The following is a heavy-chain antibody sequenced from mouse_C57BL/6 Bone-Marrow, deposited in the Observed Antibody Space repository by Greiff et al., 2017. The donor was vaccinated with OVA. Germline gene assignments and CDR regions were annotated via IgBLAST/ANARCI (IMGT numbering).Heavy chain of an antibody. J-gene: IGHJ2*01. Sequence: EVQLQQSGPVLVKPGASVKMSCKASGYTFTDYYMNWVKQSHGKSLEWIGVINPYNGGTSYNQKFKGKATLTVDKSSSTAYMELNSLTSEDSAVYYCARSNWDAYFDYWGQGTTLTVSS. CDR3: ARSNWDAYFDY. D-gene: IGHD4-1*01. CDR1: GYTFTDYY. V-gene: IGHV1-19*01. CDR2: INPYNGGT.